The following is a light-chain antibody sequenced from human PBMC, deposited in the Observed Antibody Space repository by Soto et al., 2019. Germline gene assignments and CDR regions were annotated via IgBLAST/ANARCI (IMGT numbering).Light chain of an antibody. V-gene: IGKV2-28*01. J-gene: IGKJ2*01. CDR3: MQALQSPYT. CDR2: LGS. Sequence: DIVMTQSPLSLPVTPGEPASISYRSSQSLLHSNGYNYLDWYLQKPGQSPQLLIYLGSIRVAGVPDSFRGSGSGTDFTLTISRVEAADVGVYYCMQALQSPYTFGQGTKLEIK. CDR1: QSLLHSNGYNY.